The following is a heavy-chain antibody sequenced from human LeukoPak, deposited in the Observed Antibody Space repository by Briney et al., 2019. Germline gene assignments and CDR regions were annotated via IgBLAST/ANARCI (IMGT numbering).Heavy chain of an antibody. CDR3: ARGYDFWSGYYTYKFDP. V-gene: IGHV1-2*02. J-gene: IGHJ5*02. CDR2: INPNSGGT. Sequence: ASVKVSCKASGYTFTGYYMHWVRQAPGQGLEWMGWINPNSGGTNYAQKFQGRVTMTRDTPISTAYMELSRLRSDDTAVYYCARGYDFWSGYYTYKFDPWGQGTLVTVSS. CDR1: GYTFTGYY. D-gene: IGHD3-3*01.